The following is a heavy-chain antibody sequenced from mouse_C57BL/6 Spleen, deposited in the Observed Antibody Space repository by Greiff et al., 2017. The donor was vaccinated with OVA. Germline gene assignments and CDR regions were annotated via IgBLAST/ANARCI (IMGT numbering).Heavy chain of an antibody. J-gene: IGHJ2*01. CDR3: ARRDYEGYFDY. D-gene: IGHD2-4*01. Sequence: VQLKQSGAELVKPGASVKISCKASGYAFSSYWMNWVKQRPGKGLEWIGQIYPGDGDTNYNGKFKGKATLTADKSSSTAYMQLSSLTSEDSAVYFCARRDYEGYFDYWGQGTTLTVSS. V-gene: IGHV1-80*01. CDR1: GYAFSSYW. CDR2: IYPGDGDT.